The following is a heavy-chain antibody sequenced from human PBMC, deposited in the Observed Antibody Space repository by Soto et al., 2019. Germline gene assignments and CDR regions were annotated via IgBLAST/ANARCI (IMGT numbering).Heavy chain of an antibody. V-gene: IGHV4-59*01. CDR1: GGSISSYY. Sequence: SETLSLTCTVSGGSISSYYWSWIRQPPGKGLEWIGYIYYSGSTNYNPSLKSRVTISVDTSKNQFSLKLSSVTAADTAVYYCAIVRGSSWYGELLFDPWGQGTLVTVSS. CDR2: IYYSGST. CDR3: AIVRGSSWYGELLFDP. J-gene: IGHJ5*02. D-gene: IGHD6-13*01.